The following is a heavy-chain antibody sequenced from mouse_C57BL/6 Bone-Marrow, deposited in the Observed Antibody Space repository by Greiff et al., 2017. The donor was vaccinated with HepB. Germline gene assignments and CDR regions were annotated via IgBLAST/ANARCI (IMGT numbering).Heavy chain of an antibody. CDR3: ARESRIYDGYLWYFDV. Sequence: QVQLQQPGAELVRPGTSVKLSCKASGYTFTSYWMHWVKQRPGQGLEWIGVIDPSDSYTNYNQKFKGKATLTVDTSSSTAYMQLSSLTSEDSAVYYCARESRIYDGYLWYFDVWGTGTTVTVSS. CDR2: IDPSDSYT. J-gene: IGHJ1*03. D-gene: IGHD2-3*01. CDR1: GYTFTSYW. V-gene: IGHV1-59*01.